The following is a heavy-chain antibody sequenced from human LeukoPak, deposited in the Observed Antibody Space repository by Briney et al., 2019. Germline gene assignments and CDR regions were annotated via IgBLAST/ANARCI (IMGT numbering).Heavy chain of an antibody. CDR1: GYTFIDYY. D-gene: IGHD2-21*01. CDR3: SRSVRNGHIDY. CDR2: MNPSSGDT. J-gene: IGHJ4*02. V-gene: IGHV1-8*02. Sequence: ASVKVSCKASGYTFIDYYMHWVRQATGQGLEYMGWMNPSSGDTGYAQKFQGRVAMTRSTSISTAYMELSSLRFEDTAVYYCSRSVRNGHIDYWGQGTLVTVSS.